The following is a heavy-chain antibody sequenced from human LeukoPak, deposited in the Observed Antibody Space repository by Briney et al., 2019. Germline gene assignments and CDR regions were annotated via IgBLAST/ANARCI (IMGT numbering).Heavy chain of an antibody. V-gene: IGHV3-23*01. CDR3: AKAAAGALFQVDY. Sequence: GGSLRLSCAAPGFTFSSYAMSWVRQAPGKGLEWVSGISDSGGSTYYADSVKGRFTISRDNSKNALYLQMNTLRAEDTAVYYCAKAAAGALFQVDYWGQGTLVAVSS. CDR2: ISDSGGST. D-gene: IGHD6-13*01. CDR1: GFTFSSYA. J-gene: IGHJ4*02.